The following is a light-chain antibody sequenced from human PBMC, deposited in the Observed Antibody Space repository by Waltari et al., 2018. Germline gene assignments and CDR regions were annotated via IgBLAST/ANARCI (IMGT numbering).Light chain of an antibody. CDR1: TGIGGKSDF. CDR3: CSYVQKDIWL. Sequence: QSALTQPASVSGAPAQSIAISCSAVTGIGGKSDFVSWYQHHPGKVPKLLIYEVIKRPPDISDRFTGSKSGNTASLSISGLQADDEADYYCCSYVQKDIWLFGRGTKVTVL. V-gene: IGLV2-23*02. CDR2: EVI. J-gene: IGLJ3*02.